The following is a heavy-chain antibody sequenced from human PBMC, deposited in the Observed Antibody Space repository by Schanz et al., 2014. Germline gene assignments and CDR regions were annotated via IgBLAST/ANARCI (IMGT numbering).Heavy chain of an antibody. V-gene: IGHV1-8*01. CDR3: AKTPREYCNYDNCPNWFDS. J-gene: IGHJ5*01. D-gene: IGHD2-15*01. CDR1: GYTFTSYD. CDR2: MNSKTGNT. Sequence: QVQLVQSGAEVKKPGASVKVSCKASGYTFTSYDINWVRQATGQGLEWMGWMNSKTGNTGYAQKFQGRVTMTRHTSISTAYMELNSLRAEDTAVYYCAKTPREYCNYDNCPNWFDSWGQGTLVTASS.